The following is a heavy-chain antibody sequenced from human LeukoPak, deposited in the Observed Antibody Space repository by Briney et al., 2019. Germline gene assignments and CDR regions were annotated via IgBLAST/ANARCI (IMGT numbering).Heavy chain of an antibody. V-gene: IGHV3-21*01. CDR3: ARTLYCTNGVCLNRHFDY. Sequence: GGSLRLSCAASGFTFSSYSMNWVRQAPGKGLEWVSSISSSSSYIYYADSVKGRFTISRDNAKNSLYLQMNSLRAEDTAVYYCARTLYCTNGVCLNRHFDYWGQGTLVTVSS. CDR2: ISSSSSYI. CDR1: GFTFSSYS. J-gene: IGHJ4*02. D-gene: IGHD2-8*01.